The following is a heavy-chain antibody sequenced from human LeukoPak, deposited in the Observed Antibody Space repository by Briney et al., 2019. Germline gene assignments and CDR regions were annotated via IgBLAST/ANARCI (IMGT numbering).Heavy chain of an antibody. CDR3: ATRVVPAYNYYYYYMDV. Sequence: ASVKVSCKTSGFTFTGYYVHWVRQAPGQGLEWMGWINLNSGGTTYAQKFQGRVTMTRDTSISTAYMELSSLRSEDTAVYYCATRVVPAYNYYYYYMDVWGKGTTVTVSS. D-gene: IGHD2-2*01. CDR1: GFTFTGYY. V-gene: IGHV1-2*02. J-gene: IGHJ6*03. CDR2: INLNSGGT.